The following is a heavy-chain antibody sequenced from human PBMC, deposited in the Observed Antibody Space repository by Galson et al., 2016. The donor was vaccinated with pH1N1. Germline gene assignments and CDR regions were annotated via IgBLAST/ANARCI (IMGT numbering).Heavy chain of an antibody. V-gene: IGHV5-51*01. J-gene: IGHJ6*04. CDR2: IYPSDSAT. D-gene: IGHD3-22*01. CDR3: SRQDTSVFGFYHYGMDV. CDR1: GYSFTHYW. Sequence: QSGAEVNKPGESLKISCKGSGYSFTHYWIAWVRQIPGNGLEWMGIIYPSDSATRYSPSFQGQVNISADTSINTAYLQWSSLQASDTAVFYCSRQDTSVFGFYHYGMDVWGKGTAVTVSS.